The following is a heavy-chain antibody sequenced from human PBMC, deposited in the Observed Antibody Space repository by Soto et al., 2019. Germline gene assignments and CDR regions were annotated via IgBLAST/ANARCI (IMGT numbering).Heavy chain of an antibody. D-gene: IGHD2-15*01. J-gene: IGHJ3*02. CDR1: GFTVSSNY. Sequence: ELQLVESGGGLVQPGGSLRLSCAASGFTVSSNYMSWVRQAPGKGLEWVSVIYTGGSTYYADSVKGRFTISRDNSKNTVYLQMNSMRAEDTAVYYCVREARVGVASDIWGQGTLVTVSS. CDR3: VREARVGVASDI. V-gene: IGHV3-66*01. CDR2: IYTGGST.